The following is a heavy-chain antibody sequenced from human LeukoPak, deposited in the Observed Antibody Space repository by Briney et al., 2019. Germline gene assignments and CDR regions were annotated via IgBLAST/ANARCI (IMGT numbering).Heavy chain of an antibody. CDR3: ARDHSSSSWMDSFEI. V-gene: IGHV4-4*07. D-gene: IGHD6-6*01. CDR1: GGSIGPYY. J-gene: IGHJ3*02. CDR2: IYTTGTA. Sequence: SETLSLTCIISGGSIGPYYWSWIRQAAGKGPEWIGRIYTTGTADYNPSLKGRVFLSVDTSKNQFSLKVTSVTAADTAVYYCARDHSSSSWMDSFEIWGPGTKVTVSS.